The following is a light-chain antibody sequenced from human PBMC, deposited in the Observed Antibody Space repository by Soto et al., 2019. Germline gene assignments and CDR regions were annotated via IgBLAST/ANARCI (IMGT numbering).Light chain of an antibody. J-gene: IGLJ7*01. V-gene: IGLV4-69*01. CDR2: VHSGGSH. Sequence: QAVLTQSPSASASLVASVKLTCTLSSGHSNYAIACHQQQPEKGPRYLIQVHSGGSHIKGDGIPDRFSGSSSRAERYLFISGLQSEDEADYYCQTWGTGSAIVVFGGGTQLTVL. CDR1: SGHSNYA. CDR3: QTWGTGSAIVV.